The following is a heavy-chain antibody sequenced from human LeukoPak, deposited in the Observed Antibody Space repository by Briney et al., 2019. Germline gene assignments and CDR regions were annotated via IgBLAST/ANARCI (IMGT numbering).Heavy chain of an antibody. Sequence: PGGSLSLSRAPSRFTFSSYEMNCVRQAPGKGLEWVSYISSSGSTIYYADSVKGRFTISRDNAKNSLYLQMNSLRAEDTAVYYCAELGITMIGGVWGKGTTVTIST. CDR1: RFTFSSYE. V-gene: IGHV3-48*03. J-gene: IGHJ6*04. D-gene: IGHD3-10*02. CDR3: AELGITMIGGV. CDR2: ISSSGSTI.